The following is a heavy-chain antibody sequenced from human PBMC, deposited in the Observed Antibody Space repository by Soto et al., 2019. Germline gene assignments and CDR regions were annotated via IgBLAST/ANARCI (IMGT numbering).Heavy chain of an antibody. Sequence: PSEPLSRTCNRSGCPIRTGGYSWCWILQPPGKGLEWIGYIYHSGSTYYNPSLKSRVTISVDRSKNQFSLKLSSVTAADTAVYYCARVRDYYDSSALDYWGQG. J-gene: IGHJ4*02. CDR1: GCPIRTGGYS. V-gene: IGHV4-30-2*01. CDR2: IYHSGST. CDR3: ARVRDYYDSSALDY. D-gene: IGHD3-22*01.